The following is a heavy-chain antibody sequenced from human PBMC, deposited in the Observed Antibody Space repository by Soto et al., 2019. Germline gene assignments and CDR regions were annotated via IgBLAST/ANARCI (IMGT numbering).Heavy chain of an antibody. D-gene: IGHD5-18*01. V-gene: IGHV4-59*08. CDR2: IYYSGST. CDR3: ARHRYSYGVYYFDY. Sequence: SETLSLTCIVSGGSISNYYWSRIRQPPGKGLEWNGYIYYSGSTNYNPSLTSRVTISVDTSKNQFSLKLSSVTAADTAVYYCARHRYSYGVYYFDYWGQGTLVTVSS. J-gene: IGHJ4*02. CDR1: GGSISNYY.